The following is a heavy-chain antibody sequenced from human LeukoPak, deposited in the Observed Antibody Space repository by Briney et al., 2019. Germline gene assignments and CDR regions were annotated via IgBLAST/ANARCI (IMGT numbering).Heavy chain of an antibody. J-gene: IGHJ5*02. CDR3: ATDYYGSGSYRNWFDP. CDR1: GYTFTGYY. CDR2: INPNSGGT. V-gene: IGHV1-2*02. Sequence: ASVKVSCKASGYTFTGYYMHWVRQAPGQGLEWMGWINPNSGGTNYAQKFQGRVTMTRNTSISTAYMELSSLRSEDTAVYYCATDYYGSGSYRNWFDPWGQGTLVTVSS. D-gene: IGHD3-10*01.